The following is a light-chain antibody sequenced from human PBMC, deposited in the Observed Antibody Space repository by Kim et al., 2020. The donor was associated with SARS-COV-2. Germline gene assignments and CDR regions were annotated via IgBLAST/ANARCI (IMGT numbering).Light chain of an antibody. CDR2: YDS. V-gene: IGLV3-21*04. Sequence: SYELTQPPSVSVAPGQTARITCGGNNIGSKGVHWCQQKPGQAPILVIYYDSDRPSGIPERFSGSKSGNTATLTINRVEAGDEADYVCQAWDVGDPVFGGG. CDR3: QAWDVGDPV. J-gene: IGLJ3*02. CDR1: NIGSKG.